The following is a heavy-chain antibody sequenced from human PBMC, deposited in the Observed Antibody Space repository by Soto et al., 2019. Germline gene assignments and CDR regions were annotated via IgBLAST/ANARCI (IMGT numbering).Heavy chain of an antibody. CDR1: GGSISNGNW. CDR2: VYYRGTT. J-gene: IGHJ4*02. CDR3: ASRDYYDSTGYFYV. V-gene: IGHV4-4*02. Sequence: PSETLSLTCAVSGGSISNGNWWSWVRQSPGKGLEWIGEVYYRGTTNYNPSLKSRVTMSVDKSKNQFSLTLTSVTAADTAMFYCASRDYYDSTGYFYVWGQGTLVTVSS. D-gene: IGHD3-22*01.